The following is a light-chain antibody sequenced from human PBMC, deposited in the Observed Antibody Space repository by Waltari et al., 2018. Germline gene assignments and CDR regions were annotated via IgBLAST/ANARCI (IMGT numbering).Light chain of an antibody. Sequence: QSVLTQPPSASGTPGQWVTISCSGSSSNIGSNHVHWYQHVPGTAPRLLIYSDDPRPSGGPDRFSGSKSGTSASLAISALQSEDESDFFCASWDDSLNGMLFGGGTHLTVL. CDR1: SSNIGSNH. CDR3: ASWDDSLNGML. V-gene: IGLV1-44*01. J-gene: IGLJ3*02. CDR2: SDD.